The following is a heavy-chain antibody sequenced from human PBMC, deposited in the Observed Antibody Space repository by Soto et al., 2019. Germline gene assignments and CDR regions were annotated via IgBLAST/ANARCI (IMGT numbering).Heavy chain of an antibody. J-gene: IGHJ5*02. Sequence: SETLSLTCTVSGGSISSSSYYWGWIRQPPGKGLEWIGSIYYSGSTYYNPSLKSRVTISVDTSKNQFSLKLSSVTAADTAVYYCARAAGYSYGWFDPWGQGTLVTVSS. D-gene: IGHD5-18*01. CDR1: GGSISSSSYY. CDR3: ARAAGYSYGWFDP. V-gene: IGHV4-39*01. CDR2: IYYSGST.